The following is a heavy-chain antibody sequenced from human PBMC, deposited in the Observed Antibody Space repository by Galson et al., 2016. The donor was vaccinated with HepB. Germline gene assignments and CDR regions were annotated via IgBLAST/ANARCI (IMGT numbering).Heavy chain of an antibody. CDR2: ICGGGETT. V-gene: IGHV3-48*03. D-gene: IGHD3-16*01. CDR3: ARDALGTGDLTT. CDR1: GFSFSNYE. J-gene: IGHJ1*01. Sequence: SLRLSCADSGFSFSNYEMNWVRQAPGKGLEWVAYICGGGETTYYADSVRGRFTISRDNARDSVFLQMTSLRVEDTARYYCARDALGTGDLTTWGQGTLVSVSS.